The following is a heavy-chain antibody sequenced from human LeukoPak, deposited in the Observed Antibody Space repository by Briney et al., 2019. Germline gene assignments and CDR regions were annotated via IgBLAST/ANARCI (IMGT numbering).Heavy chain of an antibody. Sequence: PGGSLRLSCAASGFTFSSYWMSWVRQAPGKGLEWVGNIKHDGSEKNYVDSVKGRFTMSRDNAKNSLYLQMKSLRAEETAVYYCARLAPVIKAFDIWGQGTMVTVSS. CDR1: GFTFSSYW. V-gene: IGHV3-7*05. D-gene: IGHD2-21*01. CDR3: ARLAPVIKAFDI. CDR2: IKHDGSEK. J-gene: IGHJ3*02.